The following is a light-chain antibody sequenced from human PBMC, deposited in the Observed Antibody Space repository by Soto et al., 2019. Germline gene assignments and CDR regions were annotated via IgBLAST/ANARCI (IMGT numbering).Light chain of an antibody. J-gene: IGKJ5*01. Sequence: TPSAATVSATPGEGVTLSCRAAQDVTTNFAWYQVKRGQPPRLLIHDISTRATGVPARFRGSGSGTEFTLSISVLQSEDFAVYFCPQSKIWPFSSGQGTRLEN. CDR1: QDVTTN. CDR2: DIS. CDR3: PQSKIWPFS. V-gene: IGKV3-15*01.